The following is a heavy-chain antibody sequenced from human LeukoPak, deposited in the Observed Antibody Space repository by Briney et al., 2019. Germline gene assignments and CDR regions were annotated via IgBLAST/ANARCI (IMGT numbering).Heavy chain of an antibody. CDR3: AKDQVSTRGYSYGLFDY. CDR2: SSSSGSTI. Sequence: PGGSLRLSCAASGFTFSSYAMSLIRLAPGKGLEWVSYSSSSGSTIYYADSVKGRFTISRDNAKNSLYLQMNSLRAEDTALYYCAKDQVSTRGYSYGLFDYWGQGTLVTVSS. J-gene: IGHJ4*02. D-gene: IGHD5-18*01. CDR1: GFTFSSYA. V-gene: IGHV3-48*04.